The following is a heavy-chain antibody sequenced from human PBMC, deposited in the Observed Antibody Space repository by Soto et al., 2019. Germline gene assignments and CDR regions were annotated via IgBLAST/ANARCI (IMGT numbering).Heavy chain of an antibody. CDR1: CGSISSGGYY. J-gene: IGHJ6*02. D-gene: IGHD3-3*01. Sequence: SETLSLTCTVSCGSISSGGYYWSWIRQHPGKGLEWIGYIYYSGSTYYNPSLKSRVTISVDTSKNQFSLKLSSVTAADTAVYYCAREVRGYYDFWSGPSYYGMDVWGQGTTVTVSS. V-gene: IGHV4-31*03. CDR3: AREVRGYYDFWSGPSYYGMDV. CDR2: IYYSGST.